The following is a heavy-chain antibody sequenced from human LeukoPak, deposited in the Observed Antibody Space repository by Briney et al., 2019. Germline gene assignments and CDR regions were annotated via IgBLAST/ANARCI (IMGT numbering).Heavy chain of an antibody. CDR3: ARTRRDGYKKPLKHFDY. Sequence: SETLSLTCTVSGGSISSHYWSWIRQPPGKGLEWIGYIYYSGSTNYNPSLKSRVTISVDTSKNQFSLKLSSVTAADTAVYYCARTRRDGYKKPLKHFDYWGQGTLVTVSS. D-gene: IGHD5-24*01. CDR2: IYYSGST. CDR1: GGSISSHY. J-gene: IGHJ4*02. V-gene: IGHV4-59*11.